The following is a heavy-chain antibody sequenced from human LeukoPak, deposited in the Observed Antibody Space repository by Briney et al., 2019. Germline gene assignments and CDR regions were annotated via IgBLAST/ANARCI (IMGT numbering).Heavy chain of an antibody. Sequence: PGTSLRLSCAASGFTFDDYAMHWVRQAPGKGLEWVSGISWNSGSIGYADSVKGRFTISRDNAKNSLYLQMNSLRAEDTALYYCAKDMRQLVRGYFDYWGQGTLVTVSS. CDR2: ISWNSGSI. V-gene: IGHV3-9*01. D-gene: IGHD6-6*01. CDR3: AKDMRQLVRGYFDY. CDR1: GFTFDDYA. J-gene: IGHJ4*02.